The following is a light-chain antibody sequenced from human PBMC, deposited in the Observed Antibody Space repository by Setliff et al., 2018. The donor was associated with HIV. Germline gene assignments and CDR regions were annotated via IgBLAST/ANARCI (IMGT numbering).Light chain of an antibody. V-gene: IGLV3-27*01. CDR2: KDS. CDR3: YSATTDNIVL. CDR1: VLAKKY. J-gene: IGLJ2*01. Sequence: SYELTQPSSVSVSPGQTAKITCTGDVLAKKYARWFQQKPGQAPVLVIYKDSERPSGIPERFSGSSSGTTVTFTISGAQLEDEADYYCYSATTDNIVLFGGGTKVTVL.